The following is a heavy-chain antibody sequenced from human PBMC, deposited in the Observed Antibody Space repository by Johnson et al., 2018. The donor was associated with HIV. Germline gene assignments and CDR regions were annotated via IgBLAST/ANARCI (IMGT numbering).Heavy chain of an antibody. CDR3: ARDLRPPTRTFDL. V-gene: IGHV3-48*03. CDR2: ISSSGSTI. Sequence: VQLLESGGGVVQPGRSLRLSCAASGFTFRSYAMHWIRQAPGKGLEWVSFISSSGSTIQYADSVKGRFTISRDNAKNSLYLQMNSLRDEDTAVYYCARDLRPPTRTFDLWGQGTMVTVSS. D-gene: IGHD5/OR15-5a*01. CDR1: GFTFRSYA. J-gene: IGHJ3*01.